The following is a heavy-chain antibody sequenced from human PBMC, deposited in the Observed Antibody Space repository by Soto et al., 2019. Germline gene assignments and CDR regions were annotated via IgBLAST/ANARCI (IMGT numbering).Heavy chain of an antibody. CDR3: ARGTGGVATNPYYYYGMYV. Sequence: ASVQVSCKASGYPFTSYGISWVRQAPGQGLEWMGWISAYNGNTNYAQKLQGRVTMTTDTSTSTAYMELRSLRSDDTAVYYCARGTGGVATNPYYYYGMYVCGQGTTVTVSS. CDR2: ISAYNGNT. V-gene: IGHV1-18*01. D-gene: IGHD2-15*01. J-gene: IGHJ6*02. CDR1: GYPFTSYG.